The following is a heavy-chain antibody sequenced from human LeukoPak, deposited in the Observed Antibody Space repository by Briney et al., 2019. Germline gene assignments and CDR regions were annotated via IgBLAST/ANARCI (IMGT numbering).Heavy chain of an antibody. CDR1: RFTFSCYR. Sequence: GGSLRLSCSASRFTFSCYRMNWLRQAPGKGLEWVSSISSSSSYIYYAYSVKGRFTISRDNAKNSLYLQMNSLRAEDTAVYYCARGYSSSWYGPNDWGQGTLVTVSS. J-gene: IGHJ4*02. CDR2: ISSSSSYI. CDR3: ARGYSSSWYGPND. V-gene: IGHV3-21*01. D-gene: IGHD6-13*01.